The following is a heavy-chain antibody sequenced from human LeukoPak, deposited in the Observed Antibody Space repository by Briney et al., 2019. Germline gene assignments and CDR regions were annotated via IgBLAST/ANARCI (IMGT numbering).Heavy chain of an antibody. CDR1: GGSISSSTSY. J-gene: IGHJ4*02. CDR2: IYYSGST. Sequence: SETLSLTCTVSGGSISSSTSYWGWIRQPPGKGLEWIGNIYYSGSTYYNPSLKSRVTISVDTSKNQFSLKLSSVTAADTAVYYCARRRATTIFFKTTGHFDYWGQGTLVTVSS. V-gene: IGHV4-39*01. CDR3: ARRRATTIFFKTTGHFDY. D-gene: IGHD3-9*01.